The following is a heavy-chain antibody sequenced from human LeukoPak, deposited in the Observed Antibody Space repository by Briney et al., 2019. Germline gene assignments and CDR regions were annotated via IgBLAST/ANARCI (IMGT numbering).Heavy chain of an antibody. D-gene: IGHD4-17*01. CDR3: ATSHYGDYK. Sequence: GGSLRLSCAGSGFTFSTYWMTWVRQAPGKGLEWVANIRQDGSEKYYVASVKGRFSISRDNAKNSLYLQMNSLRAEDTAVYYCATSHYGDYKWGQGTMVTVSS. CDR1: GFTFSTYW. V-gene: IGHV3-7*05. J-gene: IGHJ3*01. CDR2: IRQDGSEK.